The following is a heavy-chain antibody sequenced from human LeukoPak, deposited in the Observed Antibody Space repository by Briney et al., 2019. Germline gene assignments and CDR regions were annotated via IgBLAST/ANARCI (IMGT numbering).Heavy chain of an antibody. CDR2: LSDSVCWT. V-gene: IGHV3-23*01. CDR3: AKRGVMTRVILVGFHKEAHYFDS. D-gene: IGHD3-10*01. J-gene: IGHJ4*02. Sequence: GSLALSCAVSGITLSNYGMSWARQAPGKGLEWVAGLSDSVCWTNWAVSVKGRFPISRDNPKNPLHLQMKSLRAEDAAVYFCAKRGVMTRVILVGFHKEAHYFDSGGQGALVTVSS. CDR1: GITLSNYG.